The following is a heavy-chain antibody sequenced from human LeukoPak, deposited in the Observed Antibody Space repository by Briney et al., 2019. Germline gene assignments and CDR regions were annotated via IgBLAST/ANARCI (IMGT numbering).Heavy chain of an antibody. CDR2: INPSSGDT. J-gene: IGHJ4*02. D-gene: IGHD2-15*01. CDR1: GYTFSGYY. Sequence: ASVTVSCKASGYTFSGYYMQWVRQAAGQGREWVGWINPSSGDTNYAQRFQGRVTMIRDTSISTAYMELSGLRSDDTAVYYCAREGYCSGTSCYLDYWGQGTLVTVSS. V-gene: IGHV1-2*02. CDR3: AREGYCSGTSCYLDY.